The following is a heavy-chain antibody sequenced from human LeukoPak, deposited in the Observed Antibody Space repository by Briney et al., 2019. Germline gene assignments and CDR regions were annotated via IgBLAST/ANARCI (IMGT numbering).Heavy chain of an antibody. CDR2: INPKCGAT. J-gene: IGHJ5*02. D-gene: IGHD3-22*01. V-gene: IGHV1-2*02. Sequence: GASVKVFCKASGYTLSAYYVPWVRQAPGQGFEWMGCINPKCGATQYAEKFQDRVTLTRDTSIKTIYMGPSSLRSDDTAIYDCARLTVGNKTAGWFDPTGQGNPMTACS. CDR3: ARLTVGNKTAGWFDP. CDR1: GYTLSAYY.